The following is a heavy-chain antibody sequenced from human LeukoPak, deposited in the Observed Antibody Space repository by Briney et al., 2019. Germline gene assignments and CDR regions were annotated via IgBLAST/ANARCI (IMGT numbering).Heavy chain of an antibody. V-gene: IGHV3-30*02. J-gene: IGHJ4*02. CDR2: IRYDGSNK. Sequence: GGSLRLSCAASGFIFSSYGMHWVRQAPGKGLEWVAFIRYDGSNKYYADSVKGRFTISRDNSKNTLYLQMNSLRAEDTAVYYCARKNAYYYGSGSPDYWGQGTLVTVSS. D-gene: IGHD3-10*01. CDR3: ARKNAYYYGSGSPDY. CDR1: GFIFSSYG.